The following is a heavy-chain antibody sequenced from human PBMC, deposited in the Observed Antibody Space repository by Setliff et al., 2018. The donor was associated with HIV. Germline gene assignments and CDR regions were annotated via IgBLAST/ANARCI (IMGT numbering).Heavy chain of an antibody. D-gene: IGHD3-22*01. Sequence: PSETLSLTCTVSGGSIRSDSYYWTWIRQPAGEGLEWIGRIYSSGNTNYNPSLESRVTISVDTSKNQFSLKLTSVTAADTAMYHCARVYYFDSSGYYQRGDVFDIWGQGTMVTVS. CDR2: IYSSGNT. J-gene: IGHJ3*02. CDR1: GGSIRSDSYY. V-gene: IGHV4-61*02. CDR3: ARVYYFDSSGYYQRGDVFDI.